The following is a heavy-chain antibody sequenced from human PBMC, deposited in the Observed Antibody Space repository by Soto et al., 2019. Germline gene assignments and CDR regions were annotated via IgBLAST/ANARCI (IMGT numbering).Heavy chain of an antibody. J-gene: IGHJ6*02. D-gene: IGHD2-15*01. CDR3: AKDGGHRARIHMCGMDV. V-gene: IGHV1-18*01. CDR1: GYPFINYG. Sequence: QPQLVQSGVEVKKPGASVRVTCKASGYPFINYGINWVRQAPGQGLEWMGWISVHNGGTNYGPKFRDRITMATDTSSKTPYLELRSLRSDDTAVYYSAKDGGHRARIHMCGMDVWGQGTTVTVSS. CDR2: ISVHNGGT.